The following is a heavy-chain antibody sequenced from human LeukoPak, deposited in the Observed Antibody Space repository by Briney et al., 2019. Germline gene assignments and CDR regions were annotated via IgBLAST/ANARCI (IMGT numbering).Heavy chain of an antibody. D-gene: IGHD3-10*01. CDR2: SKSEGTTT. CDR3: AKDGWFGDNTPYYFDY. Sequence: PGGSLRLSCVASGFSLGDHGMSWVRQAPGKGLEWISYSKSEGTTTSYADSVKGRFTTSRDNAKNSLYLQMNSLRAEDTAVYYCAKDGWFGDNTPYYFDYWGQGTLVTVSS. CDR1: GFSLGDHG. V-gene: IGHV3-48*01. J-gene: IGHJ4*02.